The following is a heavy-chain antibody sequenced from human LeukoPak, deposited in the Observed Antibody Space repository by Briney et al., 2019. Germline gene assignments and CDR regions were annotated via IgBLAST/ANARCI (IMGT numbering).Heavy chain of an antibody. Sequence: SSETLSLTCTVSGGSISSGGYYWSWIRQHPGQGLEWIGYIYYSGSTYYNPSLKSRVTISVDTSKNQFSLKLSSVTAADTAVYYCARDRLYSKGSAFDIWGQGTMVTVSS. J-gene: IGHJ3*02. CDR2: IYYSGST. CDR3: ARDRLYSKGSAFDI. CDR1: GGSISSGGYY. V-gene: IGHV4-31*03. D-gene: IGHD6-13*01.